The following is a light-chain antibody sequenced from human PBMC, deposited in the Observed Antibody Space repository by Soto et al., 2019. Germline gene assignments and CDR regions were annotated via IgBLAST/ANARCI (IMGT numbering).Light chain of an antibody. Sequence: QSALTQPASVSGSPGQSITISCTGTSSDVGGYNYVSWYQQHPGKAPKLMIYEVSNRPSGVSNRFSGSKSGNTASLTISGLQAEDEADYYCQSYDSNTVVFGGGTKVTVL. CDR2: EVS. CDR1: SSDVGGYNY. CDR3: QSYDSNTVV. J-gene: IGLJ2*01. V-gene: IGLV2-14*01.